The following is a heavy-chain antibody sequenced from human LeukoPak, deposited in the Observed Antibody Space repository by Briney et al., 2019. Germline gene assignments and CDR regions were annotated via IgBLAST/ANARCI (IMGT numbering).Heavy chain of an antibody. D-gene: IGHD2-2*01. J-gene: IGHJ4*02. V-gene: IGHV3-7*01. Sequence: GGSLRLSCAASGFTFSSYWMSWVRQAPGKGLEWLANIKQDGSEKYYVDSVKGRFTISRDNAKNSLYLQMNSLRAEDAAVYYCARGDVVVPADYWGQGTLVTVSS. CDR2: IKQDGSEK. CDR3: ARGDVVVPADY. CDR1: GFTFSSYW.